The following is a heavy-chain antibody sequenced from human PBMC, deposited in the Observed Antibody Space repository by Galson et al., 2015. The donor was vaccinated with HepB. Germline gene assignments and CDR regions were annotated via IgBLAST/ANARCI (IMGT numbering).Heavy chain of an antibody. CDR2: IDPSDSYT. CDR3: AMPLYCSSTSCPSDY. D-gene: IGHD2-2*01. Sequence: QSGAEVKKPGESLRISCKGSGYSFTSYWISWVRQMPGKGLEWMGRIDPSDSYTNYSPSFQGHVTISADKSISTAYLQWSSLKASDTAMYYCAMPLYCSSTSCPSDYWGQGTLVTVSS. J-gene: IGHJ4*02. V-gene: IGHV5-10-1*01. CDR1: GYSFTSYW.